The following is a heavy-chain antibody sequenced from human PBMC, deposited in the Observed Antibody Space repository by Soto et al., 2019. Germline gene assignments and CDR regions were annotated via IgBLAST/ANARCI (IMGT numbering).Heavy chain of an antibody. CDR3: ATRGGYFDWLLYDY. J-gene: IGHJ4*02. Sequence: SETLSLTCTVSGGSVSSGSYYWSWIRQPPGKGLEWIGYIYYSGSTNYNPSLKSRVTISVDTSKNQFSLKLSSVTAADTAVYYCATRGGYFDWLLYDYWGQGTLVTVSS. CDR1: GGSVSSGSYY. D-gene: IGHD3-9*01. CDR2: IYYSGST. V-gene: IGHV4-61*01.